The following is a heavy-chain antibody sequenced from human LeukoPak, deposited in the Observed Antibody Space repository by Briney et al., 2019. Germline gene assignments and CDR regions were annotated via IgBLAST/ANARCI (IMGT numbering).Heavy chain of an antibody. V-gene: IGHV4-30-4*08. CDR3: ARGAEVSPFNWFDP. D-gene: IGHD5/OR15-5a*01. CDR1: GGSISSADYY. Sequence: KPSQTLSLTCTVSGGSISSADYYWSWIRQSPGKGLEWIGYIYYTGSTYYNPSLKSRATISVDTSKNQFSLKVSSVTAADTAVYYCARGAEVSPFNWFDPWGQGTLVTVSS. J-gene: IGHJ5*02. CDR2: IYYTGST.